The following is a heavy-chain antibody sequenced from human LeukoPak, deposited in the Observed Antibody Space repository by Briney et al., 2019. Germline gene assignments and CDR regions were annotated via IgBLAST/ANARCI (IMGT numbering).Heavy chain of an antibody. CDR1: GFTFSSYA. Sequence: GGSLRLSCAASGFTFSSYAMSWVRQAPGKGLEWVSAISGSGGSTYYADSVKGRFTISRDNSKNTLYLEMNSLRAEDTAVYYCAKEGITIFGVVRLDYYYYMDVWGKGTTVTVSS. CDR2: ISGSGGST. V-gene: IGHV3-23*01. J-gene: IGHJ6*03. D-gene: IGHD3-3*01. CDR3: AKEGITIFGVVRLDYYYYMDV.